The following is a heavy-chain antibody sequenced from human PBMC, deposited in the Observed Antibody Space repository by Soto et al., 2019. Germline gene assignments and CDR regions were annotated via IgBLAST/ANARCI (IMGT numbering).Heavy chain of an antibody. CDR3: ASAGAPITIFGVVNWFDP. J-gene: IGHJ5*02. CDR1: GYTFTGYY. D-gene: IGHD3-3*01. Sequence: ASVKVSCKASGYTFTGYYMHWVRQAPGQGLEWMGWINPNSGGTNYAQKFQGRVTMTRDTSISTAYMELSRLRSDDTAVYYCASAGAPITIFGVVNWFDPRGQGPLVTVSS. V-gene: IGHV1-2*02. CDR2: INPNSGGT.